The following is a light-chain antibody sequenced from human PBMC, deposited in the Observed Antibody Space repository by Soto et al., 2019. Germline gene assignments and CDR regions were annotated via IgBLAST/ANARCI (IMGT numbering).Light chain of an antibody. V-gene: IGKV3-20*01. Sequence: EIVLTQSPGTLSLSPGERATLSCRASQSVSSSYLAWYQQKPGQAPRLLIYGASSRATGIPDRFSGSGSGTDFSLTITRLEPEDFAVYYCQQYLNSPWTFGQGTKVDIK. CDR1: QSVSSSY. J-gene: IGKJ1*01. CDR2: GAS. CDR3: QQYLNSPWT.